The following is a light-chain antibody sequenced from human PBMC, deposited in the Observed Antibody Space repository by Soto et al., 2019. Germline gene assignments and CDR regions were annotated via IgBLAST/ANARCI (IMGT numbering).Light chain of an antibody. J-gene: IGKJ2*01. CDR3: QHLNDYRYT. CDR2: VAS. V-gene: IGKV1-9*01. CDR1: QAISSS. Sequence: DIQLTQSPSFLSASVGDRVTITCRASQAISSSLAWYQHNPGKAPKLLIYVASTLQNGVPSSFSGSGSGTEFTLTISTLQPKDFATYYCQHLNDYRYTFGQGTKVEIK.